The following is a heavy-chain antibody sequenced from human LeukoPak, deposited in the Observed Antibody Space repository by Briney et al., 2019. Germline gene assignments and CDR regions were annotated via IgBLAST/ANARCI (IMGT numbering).Heavy chain of an antibody. CDR1: GGTFSSYA. CDR3: ARRSKKVWEDNWNFDYYYYYMDV. J-gene: IGHJ6*03. D-gene: IGHD1-7*01. V-gene: IGHV1-69*06. CDR2: IIPSFGTA. Sequence: ASVKVSCKASGGTFSSYAISWVRQAPGQGLEWMGGIIPSFGTADYAQKFQGRVTITADKSTSTAYMELSSLRSEDTAVYYCARRSKKVWEDNWNFDYYYYYMDVWGKGTTVTVSS.